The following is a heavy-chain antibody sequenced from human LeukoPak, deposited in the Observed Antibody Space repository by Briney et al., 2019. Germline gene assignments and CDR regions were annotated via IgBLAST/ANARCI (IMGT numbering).Heavy chain of an antibody. CDR3: AKDATNYYDSSGYYYADAFDI. J-gene: IGHJ3*02. CDR2: INPNSGGT. Sequence: GASVKVSCKASGYTFTGYYMHWVRQAPGQGLEWMGWINPNSGGTNYAQKFQGRVTMTRDTSISTAYMELSRLRSDDTAVYYCAKDATNYYDSSGYYYADAFDIWGQGTMVTVSS. CDR1: GYTFTGYY. V-gene: IGHV1-2*02. D-gene: IGHD3-22*01.